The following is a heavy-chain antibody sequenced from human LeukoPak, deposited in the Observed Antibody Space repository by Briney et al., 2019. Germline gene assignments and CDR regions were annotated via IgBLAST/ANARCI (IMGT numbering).Heavy chain of an antibody. J-gene: IGHJ4*02. D-gene: IGHD2-21*02. Sequence: ASVKVSCKASGGTFSSYAINWVRQATGQGLEWMGWMNPNSGNTGYAQKFQGRVTMTRNTSISTAYMELSSLRSEDTAVYYCARGRGAYCGGDCSYFDYWGQGTLVTVSS. CDR2: MNPNSGNT. V-gene: IGHV1-8*02. CDR1: GGTFSSYA. CDR3: ARGRGAYCGGDCSYFDY.